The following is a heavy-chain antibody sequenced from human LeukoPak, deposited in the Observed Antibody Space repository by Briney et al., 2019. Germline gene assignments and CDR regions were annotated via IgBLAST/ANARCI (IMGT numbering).Heavy chain of an antibody. Sequence: GASVKVSCKASGGTFSSYAISWVRQAPGQGLEWMGGIIPIFGTANYAQKFQGRVTITTDESTSTAYMELSSLRSEDTAVYYCARGPRLQHIVVVTAEDYYYMDVWGKGTTVTVSS. CDR1: GGTFSSYA. CDR3: ARGPRLQHIVVVTAEDYYYMDV. CDR2: IIPIFGTA. V-gene: IGHV1-69*05. J-gene: IGHJ6*03. D-gene: IGHD2-21*02.